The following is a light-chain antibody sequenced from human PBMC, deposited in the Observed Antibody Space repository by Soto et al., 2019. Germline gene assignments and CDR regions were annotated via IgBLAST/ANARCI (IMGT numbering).Light chain of an antibody. CDR3: QHRNDWPFT. CDR2: DVS. J-gene: IGKJ4*01. Sequence: EIVLTQSPGTLSLSPGERATLSCRASQSVSSSYLAWYQQKPGQPPRLLISDVSNRATGIPARFSGSGYGTDFTLTISSLEPEDFAVYYCQHRNDWPFTFGGGTKVEIK. CDR1: QSVSSSY. V-gene: IGKV3D-20*02.